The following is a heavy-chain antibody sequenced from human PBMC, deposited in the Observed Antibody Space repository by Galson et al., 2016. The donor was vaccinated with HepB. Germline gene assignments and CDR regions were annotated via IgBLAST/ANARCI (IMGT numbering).Heavy chain of an antibody. Sequence: ETLSLTCTVPGGSISSSSFYWGWIRQPPGKRLEWIGSWYYRGSPFYNAALRSRVSISVDTSKNQLSLQLSSVSAADTAVYHCAREAMVHGAAHFDYWGLGILVTVSS. CDR1: GGSISSSSFY. D-gene: IGHD5-18*01. J-gene: IGHJ4*02. CDR2: WYYRGSP. V-gene: IGHV4-39*01. CDR3: AREAMVHGAAHFDY.